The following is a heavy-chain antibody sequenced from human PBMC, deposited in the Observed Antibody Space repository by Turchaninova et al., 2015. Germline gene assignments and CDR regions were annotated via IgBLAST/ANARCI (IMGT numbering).Heavy chain of an antibody. V-gene: IGHV3-23*01. J-gene: IGHJ4*02. Sequence: EVQLLESGGGLVQPGGSLRLSCAASGFTFSSSAMRWVRQAPGKGVGWVSAISGIGRRTYYADSGKGRFTISRDNSKNTLFLQMNSLRADDTAVYYCAKDVLLQGVIHFDYWGQGTLVTVSS. CDR2: ISGIGRRT. CDR3: AKDVLLQGVIHFDY. D-gene: IGHD3-10*01. CDR1: GFTFSSSA.